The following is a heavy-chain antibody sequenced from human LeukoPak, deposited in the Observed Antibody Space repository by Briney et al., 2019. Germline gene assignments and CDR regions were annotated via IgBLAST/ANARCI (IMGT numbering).Heavy chain of an antibody. V-gene: IGHV3-30-3*01. CDR1: GFTFSSYA. J-gene: IGHJ6*04. Sequence: PGRSLRLSCAASGFTFSSYAMHWVRQAPGKGLEWVAVISYDGSNKYYADSVKGRFTISRDNAKNSLYLQMNSLRAEDTAVYYCARERPGDVWGKGTTVTVSS. CDR3: ARERPGDV. CDR2: ISYDGSNK.